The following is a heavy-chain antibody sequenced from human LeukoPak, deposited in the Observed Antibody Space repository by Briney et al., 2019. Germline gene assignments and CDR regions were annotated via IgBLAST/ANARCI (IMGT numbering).Heavy chain of an antibody. D-gene: IGHD6-19*01. CDR2: ISGSGGST. Sequence: GGSLRLSCAASGFTFSSYAMSWVRQAPGKGLEWVSAISGSGGSTYYADSVKGRFTISRDNSKNTLYLQMNSLRAEDTAVYYCATRGYSSGWPYFDYWGQGTLVTVPS. CDR3: ATRGYSSGWPYFDY. J-gene: IGHJ4*02. CDR1: GFTFSSYA. V-gene: IGHV3-23*01.